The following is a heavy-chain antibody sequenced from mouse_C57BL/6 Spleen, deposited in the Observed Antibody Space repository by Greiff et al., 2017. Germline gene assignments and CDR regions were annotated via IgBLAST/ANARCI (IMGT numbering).Heavy chain of an antibody. CDR1: GYTFTDYY. J-gene: IGHJ1*03. CDR3: ARSYCSSYWYFDV. CDR2: INPKNGGT. Sequence: VQLQQSGPELVKPGASVKISCKASGYTFTDYYMNWVKQSHGKSLEWIGDINPKNGGTSYNQKFKGKATLTVDKSSSTAYMELRSLTSEDSAVYYCARSYCSSYWYFDVWGTGTTVTVSS. D-gene: IGHD1-1*01. V-gene: IGHV1-26*01.